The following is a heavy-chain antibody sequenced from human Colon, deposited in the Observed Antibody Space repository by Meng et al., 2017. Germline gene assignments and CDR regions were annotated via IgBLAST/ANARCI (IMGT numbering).Heavy chain of an antibody. CDR3: AGDSSGYNWLDP. J-gene: IGHJ5*02. D-gene: IGHD6-19*01. Sequence: VPLQESGPGLVKTSETLSLTCTVSGGSISNYYWSWIRQPPGKGLEWIGYIYYSGTTNYNPSLKSRVTISIDTSKNQFSLKLNSVTAADTAVYYCAGDSSGYNWLDPWGQGTLVTVSS. CDR2: IYYSGTT. CDR1: GGSISNYY. V-gene: IGHV4-59*01.